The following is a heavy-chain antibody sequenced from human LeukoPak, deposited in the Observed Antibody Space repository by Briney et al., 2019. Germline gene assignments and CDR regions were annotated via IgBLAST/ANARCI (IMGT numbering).Heavy chain of an antibody. D-gene: IGHD3-22*01. CDR2: INHSGST. Sequence: SETLSLTCAVYGGSFSGYYWSWIRQPPGKGLEWIGEINHSGSTNYNPSLKSRVTISVDTSKNQFSLKLSSVTAADTAVYYCARGKTPPKYPRYYYDSSGHYIFDYWGRGTLVTVSS. V-gene: IGHV4-34*01. CDR3: ARGKTPPKYPRYYYDSSGHYIFDY. CDR1: GGSFSGYY. J-gene: IGHJ4*02.